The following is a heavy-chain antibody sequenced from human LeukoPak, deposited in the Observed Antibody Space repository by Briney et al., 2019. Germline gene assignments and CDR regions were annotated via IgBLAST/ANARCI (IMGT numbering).Heavy chain of an antibody. CDR2: ISYNGNT. V-gene: IGHV1-18*04. Sequence: GASVKVSCKASGYTFTSYYMHWVRQAPGQGLEWMGWISYNGNTNYGQKFQGRVTMTTDTSTSTAHLELRSLRSDDTAVYYCARDFGLVTTIRYFDYWGQGTLITVSS. J-gene: IGHJ4*02. CDR3: ARDFGLVTTIRYFDY. D-gene: IGHD2-21*02. CDR1: GYTFTSYY.